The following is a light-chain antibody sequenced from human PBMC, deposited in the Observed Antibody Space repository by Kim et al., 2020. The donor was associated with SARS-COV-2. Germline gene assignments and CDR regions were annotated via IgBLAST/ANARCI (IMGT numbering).Light chain of an antibody. Sequence: ASGGDRVTITCRASQGISSYLAWYQQKPGKAPKLLIYAASTLQSGVPLRFSGSGSGTEFTLTISSLQPEDFAAYYCLHLYSYPLTFGGGTKVDIK. CDR3: LHLYSYPLT. CDR1: QGISSY. J-gene: IGKJ4*01. V-gene: IGKV1-9*01. CDR2: AAS.